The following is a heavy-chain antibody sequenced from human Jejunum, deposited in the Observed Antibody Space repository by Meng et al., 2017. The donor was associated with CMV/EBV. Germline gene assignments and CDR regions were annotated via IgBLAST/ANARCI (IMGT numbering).Heavy chain of an antibody. CDR1: GFTVSTNF. V-gene: IGHV3-53*01. CDR3: ARAGLRAYMDV. Sequence: SCSVSGFTVSTNFLSWVRQAPGKGLEWVAVIYNIGGTYYANSVRGRFTISRDNAKNTVFLHMNSLRAEDTAVYYCARAGLRAYMDVWGQGTTVTVSS. D-gene: IGHD5/OR15-5a*01. CDR2: IYNIGGT. J-gene: IGHJ6*03.